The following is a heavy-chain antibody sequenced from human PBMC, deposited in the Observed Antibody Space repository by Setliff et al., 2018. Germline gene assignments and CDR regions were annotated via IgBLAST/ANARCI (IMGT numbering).Heavy chain of an antibody. Sequence: SETLSLTCTVSGGSVSNSGFLWGWLRQAPGKGLEWIGNIYDSGSSNYNASLKSRLIITRDTSKNQISLKLTSVTAADTAVYYCGRGFSRIEGWGNWVDPWGQGILVTV. V-gene: IGHV4-39*01. J-gene: IGHJ5*02. CDR1: GGSVSNSGFL. CDR2: IYDSGSS. CDR3: GRGFSRIEGWGNWVDP. D-gene: IGHD2-15*01.